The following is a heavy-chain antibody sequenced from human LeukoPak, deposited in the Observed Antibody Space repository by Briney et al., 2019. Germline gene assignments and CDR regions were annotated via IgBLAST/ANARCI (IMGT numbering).Heavy chain of an antibody. CDR2: INAGNGNT. CDR3: ARDYYDFWSGPQQFDY. V-gene: IGHV1-3*01. D-gene: IGHD3-3*01. CDR1: GYAFTSYA. Sequence: ASVNVSCKAPGYAFTSYAMHWVRQAPGQRLEWMGWINAGNGNTKYSQKFQGRVTITRDTSASTAYMELSSLRSEDTAVYYCARDYYDFWSGPQQFDYWGQGTLVTVSS. J-gene: IGHJ4*02.